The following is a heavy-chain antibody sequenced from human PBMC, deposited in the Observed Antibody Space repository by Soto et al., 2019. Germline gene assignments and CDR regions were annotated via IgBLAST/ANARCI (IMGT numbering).Heavy chain of an antibody. CDR3: ASQNWRWREQFDH. Sequence: GASVKVSCKLSGYTLLELSIHWVRQAPGKGLEWMGGYDPEDAKTIYAQKSQGRVIMTEDTSTNTAYLEVRGLRYEDTAVYYCASQNWRWREQFDHWGQGTLVT. J-gene: IGHJ4*02. CDR1: GYTLLELS. V-gene: IGHV1-24*01. D-gene: IGHD1-1*01. CDR2: YDPEDAKT.